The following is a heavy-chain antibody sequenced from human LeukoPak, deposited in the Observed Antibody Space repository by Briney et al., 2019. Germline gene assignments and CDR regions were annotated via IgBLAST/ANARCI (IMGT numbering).Heavy chain of an antibody. CDR3: AREYSSPSYYMDV. J-gene: IGHJ6*03. V-gene: IGHV3-53*01. CDR2: IFSST. CDR1: GFTVSSNS. D-gene: IGHD6-19*01. Sequence: GGSLRLSCTVSGFTVSSNSMSWVRQAPGKGLEWVSFIFSSTHYSDSVKGRFTISRDNSKNTLYLQMNSLRAEDTAVYYCAREYSSPSYYMDVWGKGTTVTVSS.